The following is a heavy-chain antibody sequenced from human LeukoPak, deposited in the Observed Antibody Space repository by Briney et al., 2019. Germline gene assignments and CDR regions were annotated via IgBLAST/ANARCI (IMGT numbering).Heavy chain of an antibody. CDR2: IKEDGSEK. CDR3: ASDSSGYQ. J-gene: IGHJ4*02. CDR1: GFTFSTYW. Sequence: GGSLRLSCAASGFTFSTYWMSWVRQAPGKGLEWVANIKEDGSEKYYGDSVKGRFTFSRDNAKNSLYLQMNSLRAEDTAVYYCASDSSGYQWGQGTLVTVSS. V-gene: IGHV3-7*01. D-gene: IGHD3-22*01.